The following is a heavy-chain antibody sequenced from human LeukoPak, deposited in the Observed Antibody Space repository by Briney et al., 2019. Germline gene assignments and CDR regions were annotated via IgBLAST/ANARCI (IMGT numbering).Heavy chain of an antibody. V-gene: IGHV3-21*01. CDR1: GFTFSSYS. J-gene: IGHJ4*02. CDR3: ARDISGIAVAFDY. D-gene: IGHD6-19*01. Sequence: GGSLRLSCAASGFTFSSYSMNWVRQAPRKGLEWVSSISSSSSYIYYADSVKGRFTISRDNAKNSLYLQMNSLRAEDTAVYYCARDISGIAVAFDYWGQGTLVTVSS. CDR2: ISSSSSYI.